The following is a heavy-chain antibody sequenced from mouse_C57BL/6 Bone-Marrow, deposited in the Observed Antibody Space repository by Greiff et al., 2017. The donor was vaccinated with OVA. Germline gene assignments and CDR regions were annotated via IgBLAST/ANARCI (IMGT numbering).Heavy chain of an antibody. CDR1: GYTFTSYW. D-gene: IGHD1-1*01. Sequence: VQLQQPGAELVKPGASVKLSCKASGYTFTSYWMQWVKQRPGQGLEWIGEIDPSDSYTNYNQKFKGKATLTVDTSSSTAYMQLSSLTSEDSAVYYGAVGDYYGSSSSWYFDVWGTGTTVTVSS. CDR2: IDPSDSYT. J-gene: IGHJ1*03. CDR3: AVGDYYGSSSSWYFDV. V-gene: IGHV1-50*01.